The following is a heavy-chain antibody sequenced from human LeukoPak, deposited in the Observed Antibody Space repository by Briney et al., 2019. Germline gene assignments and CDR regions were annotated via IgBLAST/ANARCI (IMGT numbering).Heavy chain of an antibody. J-gene: IGHJ3*02. CDR2: ISSSSSYI. CDR1: GFTFSSYG. CDR3: ARGDPDISFAVAGEAFDI. D-gene: IGHD6-19*01. V-gene: IGHV3-21*01. Sequence: GGSLRLSCTASGFTFSSYGMHWVRQAPGRGLEWVSSISSSSSYIYYADSVKGRFTISRDNAKKLLYLQMNSLRAEDTAVYYCARGDPDISFAVAGEAFDIWGQGTMVTVSS.